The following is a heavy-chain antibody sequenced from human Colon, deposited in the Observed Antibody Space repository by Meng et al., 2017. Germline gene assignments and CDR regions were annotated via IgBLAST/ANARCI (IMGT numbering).Heavy chain of an antibody. Sequence: QGPLQEAGPGPWKPSQTPSLTCTVSGASISSEAFYWGWIRQHPGKGLEWIGYMHYSGIANYNPSLNSRIAISVDTSKNHFSLKLSSVTAADTAVYYCARYRYDSSSYSNFFDPWGQGTLVTVSS. D-gene: IGHD3-22*01. CDR3: ARYRYDSSSYSNFFDP. V-gene: IGHV4-31*03. J-gene: IGHJ5*02. CDR2: MHYSGIA. CDR1: GASISSEAFY.